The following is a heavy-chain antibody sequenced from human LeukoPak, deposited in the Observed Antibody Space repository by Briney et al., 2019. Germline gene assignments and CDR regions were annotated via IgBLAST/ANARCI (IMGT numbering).Heavy chain of an antibody. CDR3: ARDRRATLQAFDI. CDR2: IYYSGST. D-gene: IGHD2-15*01. CDR1: GGSISSSSYY. J-gene: IGHJ3*02. V-gene: IGHV4-61*01. Sequence: PSETLSLTCTVSGGSISSSSYYWSWIRQPPGKGLEWSGYIYYSGSTNYNPSLKSRVTISVDTSKNQFSLKLSSVTAADTAVYYCARDRRATLQAFDIWGQGTMVTVSS.